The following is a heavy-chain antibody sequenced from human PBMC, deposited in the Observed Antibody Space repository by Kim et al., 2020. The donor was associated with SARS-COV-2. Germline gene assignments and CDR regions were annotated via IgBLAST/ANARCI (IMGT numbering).Heavy chain of an antibody. V-gene: IGHV3-9*01. J-gene: IGHJ4*02. D-gene: IGHD5-12*01. Sequence: DSVKGRFTISRDNAKNSLYLQMNSLRAEDTALYYCAKDKGYGWVWGPFDYWGQGTLVTVSS. CDR3: AKDKGYGWVWGPFDY.